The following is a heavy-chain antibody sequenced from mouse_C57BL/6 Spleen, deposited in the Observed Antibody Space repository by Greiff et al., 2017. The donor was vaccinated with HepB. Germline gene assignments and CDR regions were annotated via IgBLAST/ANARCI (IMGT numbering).Heavy chain of an antibody. Sequence: VQLQQSGPGLVQPSQSLSITCTVSGFSLTSYGVHWVRQSPGKGLEWLGVIWSGGSTDYNAAFISRLSISKDNSKSQVFFKMNSLQADDTAIYYCARGITTPYWYFDVWGTGTTVTVSS. CDR3: ARGITTPYWYFDV. CDR1: GFSLTSYG. J-gene: IGHJ1*03. V-gene: IGHV2-2*01. CDR2: IWSGGST. D-gene: IGHD2-4*01.